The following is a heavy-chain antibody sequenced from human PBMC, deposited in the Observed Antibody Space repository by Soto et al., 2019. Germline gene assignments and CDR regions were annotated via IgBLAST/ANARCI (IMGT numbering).Heavy chain of an antibody. D-gene: IGHD3-10*01. CDR3: ARANGSGEGKTYYYGSGSYYTDY. Sequence: SETLSRTCTVSGGSISSGVYYGSWIRQHPGKGLEWIGYIYYSGSTYYNPSLKSRVTISVDTSKNQFSLKLSSVTAADTAVYYCARANGSGEGKTYYYGSGSYYTDYWGQGTLVTVAS. V-gene: IGHV4-31*03. J-gene: IGHJ4*02. CDR1: GGSISSGVYY. CDR2: IYYSGST.